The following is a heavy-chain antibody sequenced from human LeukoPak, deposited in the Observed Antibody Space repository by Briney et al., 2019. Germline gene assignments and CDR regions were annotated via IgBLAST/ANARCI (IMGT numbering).Heavy chain of an antibody. J-gene: IGHJ4*02. CDR3: ARAPLNYDSSGYYYYFDY. CDR1: GGSISSYY. CDR2: IYYSGST. D-gene: IGHD3-22*01. V-gene: IGHV4-59*01. Sequence: SQTLSLTCTVSGGSISSYYWSWIRQPQGKGLEWIGYIYYSGSTNYNPSLKSRVTISVDTSKNQFSLKLSSVTAADTAVYYCARAPLNYDSSGYYYYFDYWGQGTLVTVSS.